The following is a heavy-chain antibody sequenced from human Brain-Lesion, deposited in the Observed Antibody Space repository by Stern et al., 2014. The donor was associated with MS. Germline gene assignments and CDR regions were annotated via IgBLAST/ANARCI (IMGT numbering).Heavy chain of an antibody. V-gene: IGHV4-39*01. Sequence: VQLVESGPGLVKPSETLSLTCTVSGGSFSSRSYYWGWIRQPPGKGLEWIGSVYYSGNAYYHPSLESRVTMSVDTSKNQFSLNLRSVTAADTAVYYCARIDSSSWYDYFVSWGQGTLVTVSS. J-gene: IGHJ4*02. CDR3: ARIDSSSWYDYFVS. CDR2: VYYSGNA. D-gene: IGHD6-13*01. CDR1: GGSFSSRSYY.